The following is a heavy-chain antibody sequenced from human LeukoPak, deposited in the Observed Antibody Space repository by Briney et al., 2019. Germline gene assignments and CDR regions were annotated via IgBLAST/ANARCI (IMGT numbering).Heavy chain of an antibody. J-gene: IGHJ2*01. CDR2: IYYSGST. V-gene: IGHV4-31*03. CDR3: ARGEAEMATTWYFDL. D-gene: IGHD5-24*01. Sequence: KPSETLSLTCTVSGGSISSGGYSWSWIRQHPGKGLEWIGYIYYSGSTYYNPSLKSRVTISVDTSKNQFSLKLSSVTAADTAVYYCARGEAEMATTWYFDLWGRGTLVTVSS. CDR1: GGSISSGGYS.